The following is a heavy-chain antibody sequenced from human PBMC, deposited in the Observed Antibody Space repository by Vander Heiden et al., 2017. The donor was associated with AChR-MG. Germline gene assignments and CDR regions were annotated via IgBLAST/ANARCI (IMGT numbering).Heavy chain of an antibody. J-gene: IGHJ3*02. Sequence: SISSGGYYWSWIRQHPGKGLEWIGYIYYSGSTYYNPSLKSRVTISVDTSKNQFSLKLSSVTAADTAVYYCARDSGIAAAGWYAFDSWGQGTMVTVSS. CDR1: SISSGGYY. CDR3: ARDSGIAAAGWYAFDS. V-gene: IGHV4-31*02. D-gene: IGHD6-13*01. CDR2: IYYSGST.